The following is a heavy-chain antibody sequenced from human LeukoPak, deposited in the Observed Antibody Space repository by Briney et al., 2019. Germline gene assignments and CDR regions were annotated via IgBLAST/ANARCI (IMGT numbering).Heavy chain of an antibody. Sequence: GMSLRLSCAASGFIFSSRAMHWVRQAPGKGLEWVAVIAYDGSKRYYADSVRGRFTISRDNSRNTLFLQMNCLGTEDTAVYYCARDRVGVQVPAANTNWFDPWGQGTLVTVSS. CDR1: GFIFSSRA. CDR2: IAYDGSKR. J-gene: IGHJ5*02. D-gene: IGHD2-2*01. V-gene: IGHV3-30-3*01. CDR3: ARDRVGVQVPAANTNWFDP.